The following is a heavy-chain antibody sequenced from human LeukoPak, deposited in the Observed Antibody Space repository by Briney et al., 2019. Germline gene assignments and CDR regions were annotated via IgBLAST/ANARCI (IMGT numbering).Heavy chain of an antibody. CDR1: GGSISSSSYY. J-gene: IGHJ5*02. Sequence: SETLSLTCTVSGGSISSSSYYWGWIRQPPGKGLEWIGSIYYSGSTYYNPSLKSRVTISVDTSKNQFSLKLSSVTAADTAVYYCARDGPRGNNWFDPWGQGTLVTVSS. V-gene: IGHV4-39*07. CDR3: ARDGPRGNNWFDP. CDR2: IYYSGST.